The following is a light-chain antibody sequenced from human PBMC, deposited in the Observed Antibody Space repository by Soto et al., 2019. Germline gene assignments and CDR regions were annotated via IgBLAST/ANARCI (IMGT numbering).Light chain of an antibody. CDR3: QSYENSRTGFYV. CDR1: SSDIGAGFD. V-gene: IGLV1-40*01. J-gene: IGLJ1*01. Sequence: QSVLTQPPSVSGAPGQWVTISCTGSSSDIGAGFDVHWYQHHPGTAPKLLIYGNTNRPSGVPGRFSGSKSGTSASLVITGLQAEDEADYYCQSYENSRTGFYVFGTGTKLTVL. CDR2: GNT.